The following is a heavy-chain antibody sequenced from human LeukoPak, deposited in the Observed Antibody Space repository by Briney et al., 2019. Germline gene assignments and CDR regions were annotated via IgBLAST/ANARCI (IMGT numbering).Heavy chain of an antibody. CDR3: ARDDYDSSGYYYFDY. V-gene: IGHV1-18*01. CDR2: ISAYNGHT. D-gene: IGHD3-22*01. Sequence: EASVKVSCKASGYTFTSYAMNWVRQAPGQGLEWMGWISAYNGHTNYAQKFQGRVTMTTDASTSTAYMELRSLRSDDTAVYFCARDDYDSSGYYYFDYWGQGTLVTVSS. J-gene: IGHJ4*02. CDR1: GYTFTSYA.